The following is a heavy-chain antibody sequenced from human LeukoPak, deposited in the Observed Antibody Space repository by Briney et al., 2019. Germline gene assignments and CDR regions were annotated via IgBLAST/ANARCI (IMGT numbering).Heavy chain of an antibody. CDR2: IYYTGSP. D-gene: IGHD2-15*01. CDR1: GVSISSYY. V-gene: IGHV4-59*08. CDR3: ARRSCSSGSCYDAY. Sequence: SETLSLTCTVSGVSISSYYWSWIRQPPGKGLEWIGYIYYTGSPNYNPSLKSRVSISVDTSRSQFSLQLSSVTAADTAVYYCARRSCSSGSCYDAYWGQGTLVTVSS. J-gene: IGHJ4*02.